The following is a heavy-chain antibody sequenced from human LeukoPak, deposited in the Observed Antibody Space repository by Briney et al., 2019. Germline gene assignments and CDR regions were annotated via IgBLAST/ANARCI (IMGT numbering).Heavy chain of an antibody. CDR2: IWYGGSNK. D-gene: IGHD4-23*01. J-gene: IGHJ6*03. Sequence: GGSLRLSCADSGFTFSDYDMHWVRQAPGKGLEWVAVIWYGGSNKYYADSVKGRFTISRDNSKNTLYLQMNSLRAEDTAVYYCAKDQRVVTPGSYMDVWGKGTTVTVSS. CDR1: GFTFSDYD. V-gene: IGHV3-30*02. CDR3: AKDQRVVTPGSYMDV.